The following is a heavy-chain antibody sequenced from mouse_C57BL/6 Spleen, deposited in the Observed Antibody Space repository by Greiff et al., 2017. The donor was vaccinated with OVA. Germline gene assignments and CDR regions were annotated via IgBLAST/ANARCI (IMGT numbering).Heavy chain of an antibody. CDR1: GFTFSSYA. J-gene: IGHJ2*01. CDR3: TRERYDHGYFDY. CDR2: ISSGGDYI. V-gene: IGHV5-9-1*02. Sequence: EVKVVESGEGLVKPGGSLKLSCAASGFTFSSYAMSWVRQTPEKRLAWVAYISSGGDYIYYADTVKGRFTISRDNARNTLYLQMSSLKSEDTAMYYCTRERYDHGYFDYWGQGTTLTVSS. D-gene: IGHD2-14*01.